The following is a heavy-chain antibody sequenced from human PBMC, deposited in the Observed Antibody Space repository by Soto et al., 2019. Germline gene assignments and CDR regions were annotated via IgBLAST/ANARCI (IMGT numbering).Heavy chain of an antibody. CDR3: ARVGHCTSTSCYLMDV. J-gene: IGHJ6*02. V-gene: IGHV4-34*01. CDR1: GGPFSNYY. Sequence: SETLSLTCAVYGGPFSNYYWNWIRQPPGKGLEWIGEIDHSGSNTCNPSLKSRLTLSIDTSKNQFSLKLSSVTAADTAVYYCARVGHCTSTSCYLMDVSGQGTTVTVSS. CDR2: IDHSGSN. D-gene: IGHD2-2*01.